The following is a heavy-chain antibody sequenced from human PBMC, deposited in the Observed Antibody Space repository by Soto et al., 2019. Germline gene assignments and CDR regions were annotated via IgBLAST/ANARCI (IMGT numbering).Heavy chain of an antibody. Sequence: QVQLVQSGAEVKKPGSSVKVSCKTSGGPFNNHAINWVRQAPGQGLEWVGLVIPTLATADYAQTFQGRVTMTADEVTNTAYMELSSLRSDDTGVYYCASDYGEIEAFDIWGQGTLVTVSS. CDR1: GGPFNNHA. V-gene: IGHV1-69*01. D-gene: IGHD4-17*01. CDR2: VIPTLATA. CDR3: ASDYGEIEAFDI. J-gene: IGHJ3*02.